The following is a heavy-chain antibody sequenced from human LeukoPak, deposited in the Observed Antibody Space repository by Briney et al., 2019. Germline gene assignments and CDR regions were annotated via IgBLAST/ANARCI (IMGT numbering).Heavy chain of an antibody. CDR1: EYSLTQYP. CDR2: INTVSGNT. V-gene: IGHV1-3*04. D-gene: IGHD3-3*01. CDR3: ANWAGAPADYFSGPLDY. J-gene: IGHJ4*02. Sequence: ASVKVSCKTSEYSLTQYPIHWVRQAPGQRLEWMGWINTVSGNTRYSRNFQGRVTITRDTSASTAYMELSYLKSEDTAIYYCANWAGAPADYFSGPLDYWGQDTLVTVSS.